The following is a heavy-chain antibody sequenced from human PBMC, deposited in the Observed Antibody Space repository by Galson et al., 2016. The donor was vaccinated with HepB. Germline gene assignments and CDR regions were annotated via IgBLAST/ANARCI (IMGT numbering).Heavy chain of an antibody. J-gene: IGHJ6*02. CDR2: NSSSLHTR. D-gene: IGHD3-10*01. CDR3: AMGFWFGLGRKYGMDV. V-gene: IGHV3-48*02. CDR1: GNTFFSYS. Sequence: SLRLSCAAFGNTFFSYSQNWSSLTPEKRLEGVEYNSSSLHTRYYADSAKGRLTISRDNAKNSLFMQMKSLRDEDTAVYYCAMGFWFGLGRKYGMDVWGQGTTVTVSS.